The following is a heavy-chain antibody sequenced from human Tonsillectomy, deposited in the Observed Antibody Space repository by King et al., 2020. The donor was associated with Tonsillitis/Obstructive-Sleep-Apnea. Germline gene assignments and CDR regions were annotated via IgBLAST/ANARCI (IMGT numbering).Heavy chain of an antibody. Sequence: VQLVESGAEVKKPGYSVKVSCKASGGAFSTHAITWVRQAPGQGLEWMGGIIPIFGTAKYAQKFQGRVTITADESTSTAYMELSSLRSEDTAVYYCALAFYDNTGYYFYYFDYWGQGTLVTVSS. CDR1: GGAFSTHA. CDR2: IIPIFGTA. J-gene: IGHJ4*02. CDR3: ALAFYDNTGYYFYYFDY. V-gene: IGHV1-69*01. D-gene: IGHD3-22*01.